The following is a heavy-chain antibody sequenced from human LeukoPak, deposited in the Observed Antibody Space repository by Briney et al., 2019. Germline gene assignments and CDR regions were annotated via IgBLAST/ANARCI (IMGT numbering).Heavy chain of an antibody. CDR1: GGSFSGCY. D-gene: IGHD3-22*01. CDR2: INHSGST. V-gene: IGHV4-34*01. J-gene: IGHJ3*02. Sequence: MASETLSLTCAVYGGSFSGCYWSWIRQPPGKGLEWIGEINHSGSTNYNPSLKSRVTISVDTSKNQFSLKLSSVTAADTAVYYCARGSLITMIVVVNDAFDIWGQGTMVTVSS. CDR3: ARGSLITMIVVVNDAFDI.